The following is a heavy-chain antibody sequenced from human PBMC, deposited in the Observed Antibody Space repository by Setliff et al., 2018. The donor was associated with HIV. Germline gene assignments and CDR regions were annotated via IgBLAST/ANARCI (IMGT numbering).Heavy chain of an antibody. CDR3: ARPRYCISTSCYEAFEY. CDR2: IKSKTDGETT. CDR1: GFSFNNAW. Sequence: SLRLSCAASGFSFNNAWMNWVRQAPGKGLEWVGRIKSKTDGETTDYGPPVRGRFTISRDDSKNTAYLQMNSLQIEDTAVYYCARPRYCISTSCYEAFEYWGQGTLVTVSS. J-gene: IGHJ4*02. V-gene: IGHV3-15*07. D-gene: IGHD2-2*01.